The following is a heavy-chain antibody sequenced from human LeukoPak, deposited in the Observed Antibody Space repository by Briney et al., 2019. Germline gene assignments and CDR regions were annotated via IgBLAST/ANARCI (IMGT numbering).Heavy chain of an antibody. CDR2: INHSGST. D-gene: IGHD2-2*01. V-gene: IGHV4-34*01. CDR1: GGSFSGYY. CDR3: ASISPVVVPAAAYYYYGMDV. Sequence: PSETLSLTCAVYGGSFSGYYWSSIRQPPGKGLEWIGEINHSGSTNYNPSLKSRVTISVDTSKNQFSLKLSSVTAADTAVYYCASISPVVVPAAAYYYYGMDVWGQGTTVTVSS. J-gene: IGHJ6*02.